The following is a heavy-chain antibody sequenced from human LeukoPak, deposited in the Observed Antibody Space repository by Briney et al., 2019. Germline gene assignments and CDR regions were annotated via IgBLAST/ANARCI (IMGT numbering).Heavy chain of an antibody. V-gene: IGHV3-23*01. Sequence: GGSLRLSCAASGFSFSTYSMRWVRQAPGKGLEWVSSIRGSGADKYYAGYVKGRFSISRDNSQDTLSLQMNSLRAEDTAVYYCAKISWDGRGTFDWGRGTLVTVSS. CDR2: IRGSGADK. CDR1: GFSFSTYS. CDR3: AKISWDGRGTFD. J-gene: IGHJ4*02. D-gene: IGHD1/OR15-1a*01.